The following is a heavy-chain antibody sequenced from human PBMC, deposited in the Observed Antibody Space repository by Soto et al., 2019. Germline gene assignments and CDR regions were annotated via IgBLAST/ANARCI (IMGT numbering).Heavy chain of an antibody. D-gene: IGHD6-13*01. J-gene: IGHJ4*02. CDR2: IKEDGSEK. Sequence: GGSLRLSCAASGFTFSTYWMSWVRQAPGKGPEWVANIKEDGSEKNYVDSVKGRFTISRDNGKNSLSLEVNSLRAEDTAVYYCVRDRRAAAFDNWGQGTEVTVSS. CDR1: GFTFSTYW. V-gene: IGHV3-7*01. CDR3: VRDRRAAAFDN.